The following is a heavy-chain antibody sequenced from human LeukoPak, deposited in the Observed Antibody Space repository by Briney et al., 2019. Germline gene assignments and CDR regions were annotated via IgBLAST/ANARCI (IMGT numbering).Heavy chain of an antibody. D-gene: IGHD2-21*02. CDR3: APTAPYYYYHYMDV. CDR1: GFTFSSYE. Sequence: GGSLRLSCAASGFTFSSYEMNWVRQAPGKGLEWVSYISSSGSTIYYADSVKGRFTISRDNAKNSLYLQMNSLRAEDTAVYYCAPTAPYYYYHYMDVWGKGTTVTVSS. CDR2: ISSSGSTI. J-gene: IGHJ6*03. V-gene: IGHV3-48*03.